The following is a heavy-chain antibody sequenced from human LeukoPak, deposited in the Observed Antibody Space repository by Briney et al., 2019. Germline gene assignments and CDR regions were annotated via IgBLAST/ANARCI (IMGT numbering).Heavy chain of an antibody. Sequence: AGSLRLSCAASGFTVSSNYMSWVRQAPGKGLEWVSVIYSGGSTYYADSVKGRFTISRHNSKNTLYLQMNSLRAEDTAVYYCASVLWFGESYYFDYWGQGTLVTVSS. CDR1: GFTVSSNY. CDR3: ASVLWFGESYYFDY. J-gene: IGHJ4*02. V-gene: IGHV3-53*04. D-gene: IGHD3-10*01. CDR2: IYSGGST.